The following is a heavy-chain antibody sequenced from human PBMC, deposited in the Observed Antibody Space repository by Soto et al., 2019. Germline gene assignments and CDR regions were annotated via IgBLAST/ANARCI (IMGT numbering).Heavy chain of an antibody. V-gene: IGHV3-48*03. Sequence: PGGSLRLSCAASGSSFSSYEMNWVRQAPGKGLEWVSYISSSRTTIHYADSVKGRFTISRDNAKNSLYLQMNSLRAEDTAVYYCAREDYSSGWYHWFDPWGPGTLVTVPQ. J-gene: IGHJ5*02. CDR1: GSSFSSYE. CDR2: ISSSRTTI. CDR3: AREDYSSGWYHWFDP. D-gene: IGHD6-19*01.